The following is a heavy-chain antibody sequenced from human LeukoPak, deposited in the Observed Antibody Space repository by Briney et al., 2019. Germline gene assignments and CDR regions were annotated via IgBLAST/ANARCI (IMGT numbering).Heavy chain of an antibody. D-gene: IGHD3-10*01. CDR1: GFTFSSYG. Sequence: PGGSLRLSCAASGFTFSSYGMSWVRQAPGKGLEWVSGISGSGGSTYYADSEKGRFTISRDNSRNTLYLQMNSLRAEDTAVYYCAKGRGVGDYWGQGTLVTVSS. J-gene: IGHJ4*02. CDR3: AKGRGVGDY. V-gene: IGHV3-23*01. CDR2: ISGSGGST.